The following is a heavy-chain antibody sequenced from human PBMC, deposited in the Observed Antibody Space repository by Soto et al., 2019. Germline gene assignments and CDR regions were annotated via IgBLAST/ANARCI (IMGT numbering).Heavy chain of an antibody. V-gene: IGHV3-23*01. CDR2: IDGSGGAT. D-gene: IGHD3-10*01. Sequence: VQVLDSGGGLVQPGGSLRLSCAASGFPFSSTDMSWVRQAPGKGLEWVSTIDGSGGATYYADSVRGRFTISRDNSKNTVYLPMSSLRADDTAVYYCAKNSGWFNSWGQGTLVTVSS. CDR1: GFPFSSTD. J-gene: IGHJ5*01. CDR3: AKNSGWFNS.